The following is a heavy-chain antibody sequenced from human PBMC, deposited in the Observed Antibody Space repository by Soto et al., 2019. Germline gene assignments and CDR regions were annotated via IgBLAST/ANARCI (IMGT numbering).Heavy chain of an antibody. D-gene: IGHD2-15*01. CDR1: GGSISSGGYY. V-gene: IGHV4-31*03. Sequence: QVQLQESGPGLVQPSQTLSLTCTVSGGSISSGGYYWRWIRQHPGKGLEWIGYIYYSGSTDYNPALKRRVTISVDTSKNQFALKLSSVTAADTAVYYCARAAGLRVVPDYWGQGTLVTVSS. CDR3: ARAAGLRVVPDY. CDR2: IYYSGST. J-gene: IGHJ4*02.